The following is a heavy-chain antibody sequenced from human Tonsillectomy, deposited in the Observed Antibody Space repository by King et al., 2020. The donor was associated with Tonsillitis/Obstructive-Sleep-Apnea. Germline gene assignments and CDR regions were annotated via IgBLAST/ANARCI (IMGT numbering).Heavy chain of an antibody. CDR1: GYSFSSYW. Sequence: DVQLVESGAEVKKPGESLKISCTCSGYSFSSYWIGWVRQMPGKGLEWMGIIDPGDSDTRYSPSFQGRVTIAADKSISTAYLQWSSLKASDTATYYCARRGLYSSSAFEYWGQGTLVTVSS. V-gene: IGHV5-51*01. J-gene: IGHJ4*02. CDR3: ARRGLYSSSAFEY. CDR2: IDPGDSDT. D-gene: IGHD6-6*01.